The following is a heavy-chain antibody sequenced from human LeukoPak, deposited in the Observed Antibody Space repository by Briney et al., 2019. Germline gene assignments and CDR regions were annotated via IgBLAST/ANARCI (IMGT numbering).Heavy chain of an antibody. CDR1: GYTFTSNY. CDR3: ARRDHGDYGEEY. D-gene: IGHD4-17*01. V-gene: IGHV1-46*01. Sequence: ASVKVSCKAFGYTFTSNYMHWVRQAPGQGPEWMGVISPSGGSTTYAQKFQGRVTLTRDMSTSTDYLELSSLRSEDTAVYYCARRDHGDYGEEYWGQGTLVTVSS. CDR2: ISPSGGST. J-gene: IGHJ4*02.